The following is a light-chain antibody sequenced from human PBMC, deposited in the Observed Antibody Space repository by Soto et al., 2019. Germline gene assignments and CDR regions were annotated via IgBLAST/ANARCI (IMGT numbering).Light chain of an antibody. CDR2: GSS. V-gene: IGKV3D-15*01. CDR3: QQYNNWGIS. CDR1: ENVGTN. Sequence: IVMTQSPATLSVSPGEGVTLSCRASENVGTNLAWYQRKPGQAPRLLIYGSSTRATGIPATFSGSGSGTEFTLTISSLQSEESAIYYCQQYNNWGISFGGGTKV. J-gene: IGKJ4*01.